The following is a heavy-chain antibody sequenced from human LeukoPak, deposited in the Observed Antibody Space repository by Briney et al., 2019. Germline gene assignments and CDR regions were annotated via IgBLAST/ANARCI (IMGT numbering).Heavy chain of an antibody. CDR1: GGSISSYY. CDR2: IYHSGST. J-gene: IGHJ5*02. Sequence: SETLSLTCTVSGGSISSYYWSWIRQPPGKGLEWIGSIYHSGSTYYNPSLKSRVTISVDTSKNQFSLKLSSVTAADTAVYYCARDKDWFDPWGQGTLVTVSS. CDR3: ARDKDWFDP. V-gene: IGHV4-38-2*02.